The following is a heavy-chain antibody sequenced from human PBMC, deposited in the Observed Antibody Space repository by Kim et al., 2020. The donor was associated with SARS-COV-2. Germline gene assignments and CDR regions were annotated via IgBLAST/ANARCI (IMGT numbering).Heavy chain of an antibody. V-gene: IGHV3-23*01. CDR3: AKEGVYYDSSGPYFFD. CDR1: GFTFRNFG. CDR2: IVGGDRGDT. J-gene: IGHJ4*01. D-gene: IGHD3-22*01. Sequence: GGSLRLSCVASGFTFRNFGMSWVRQTPGKGLQWVSTIVGGDRGDTFYADSVNGLFTISRDNSKNTLYLQMHGLRADDTAVYYCAKEGVYYDSSGPYFFD.